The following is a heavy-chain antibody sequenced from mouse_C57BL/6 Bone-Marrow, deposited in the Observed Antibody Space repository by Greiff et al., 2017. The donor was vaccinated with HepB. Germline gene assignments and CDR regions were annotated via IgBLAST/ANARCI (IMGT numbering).Heavy chain of an antibody. CDR3: ARQGVIMDY. CDR1: GFTFSDYY. CDR2: ISNGGGST. D-gene: IGHD2-2*01. J-gene: IGHJ4*01. Sequence: EVQLVESGGGLVQPGGSLKLSCAASGFTFSDYYMYWVRQTPEKRLEWVAYISNGGGSTYYPDTVKGRFTISRDNAKNTLYLQMSRLKSEDTAMYYCARQGVIMDYWGQGTSVTVSS. V-gene: IGHV5-12*01.